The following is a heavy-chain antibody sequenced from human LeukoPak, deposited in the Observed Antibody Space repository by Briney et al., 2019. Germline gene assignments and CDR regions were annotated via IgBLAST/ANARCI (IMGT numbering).Heavy chain of an antibody. CDR2: IKEDGSEK. Sequence: GGSLRLSCAASGFTFSCYWMSWVRQAPGKGLEWVATIKEDGSEKYYVDSVKGRFTISRDNPKNSLYLQMNSLRAEDTAIYYCARSGGSGGQGTLVTVSS. V-gene: IGHV3-7*01. D-gene: IGHD3-16*01. CDR3: ARSGGS. CDR1: GFTFSCYW. J-gene: IGHJ1*01.